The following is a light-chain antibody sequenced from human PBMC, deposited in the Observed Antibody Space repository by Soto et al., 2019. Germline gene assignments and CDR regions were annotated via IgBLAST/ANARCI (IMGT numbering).Light chain of an antibody. J-gene: IGLJ1*01. CDR3: QAWDSSTYV. CDR1: KLGDKY. CDR2: QDS. V-gene: IGLV3-1*01. Sequence: SYELTQPPSVSVSPGQTASITCSGDKLGDKYACWYQQKPGQSPVLVIYQDSKRPSGIPERFSGSNSGNTATLTISGPQAMDEADYYCQAWDSSTYVFGTGTKLTVL.